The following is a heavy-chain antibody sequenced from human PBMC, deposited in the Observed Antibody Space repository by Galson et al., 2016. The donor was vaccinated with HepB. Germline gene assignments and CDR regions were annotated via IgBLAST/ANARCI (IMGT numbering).Heavy chain of an antibody. J-gene: IGHJ4*02. CDR2: ISYDGSYE. Sequence: SLRLSCAASGFTFSSYAMHWVRQAPGKGLEWVAVISYDGSYELYAGAVKGRFTISRDNFKNTLYLHLNSLRAEETAVYYCARAVHGSGSYWDKWGQGTLVAVSS. CDR3: ARAVHGSGSYWDK. CDR1: GFTFSSYA. D-gene: IGHD3-10*01. V-gene: IGHV3-30*04.